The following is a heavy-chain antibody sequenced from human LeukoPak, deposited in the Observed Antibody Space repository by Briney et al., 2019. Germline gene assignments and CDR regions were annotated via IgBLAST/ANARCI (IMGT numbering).Heavy chain of an antibody. D-gene: IGHD3-3*01. CDR1: GYTFTSYG. J-gene: IGHJ4*02. CDR2: ISAYNGNT. CDR3: ARGRITILGVFMGFDY. V-gene: IGHV1-18*01. Sequence: ASVKVSCKASGYTFTSYGISWVRQAPGQGLEWMGWISAYNGNTNYAQKLQGRVTMTTDTSTSTAYMELRSLRSDDTAVYYCARGRITILGVFMGFDYWGQGTLVTVSS.